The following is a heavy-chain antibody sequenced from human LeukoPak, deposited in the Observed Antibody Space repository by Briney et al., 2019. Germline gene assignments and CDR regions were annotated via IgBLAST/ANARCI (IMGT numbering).Heavy chain of an antibody. Sequence: PSETLSLTCAVSGYSISSGYNWGWIRQPPGKGLEWIGSVYHSGSTYYNPSLKSRVTISVDTSKNQFSLKLSSVTAADTAVYYCARHGNYYDTSQSDPWGQGTLVTVSS. CDR1: GYSISSGYN. CDR2: VYHSGST. D-gene: IGHD3-22*01. V-gene: IGHV4-38-2*01. CDR3: ARHGNYYDTSQSDP. J-gene: IGHJ5*02.